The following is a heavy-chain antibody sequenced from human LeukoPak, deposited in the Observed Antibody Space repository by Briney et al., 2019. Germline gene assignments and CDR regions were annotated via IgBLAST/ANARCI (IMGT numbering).Heavy chain of an antibody. D-gene: IGHD2-2*01. CDR2: INPSGGST. Sequence: ASVKVSCKASGYTFTSYYMHWVRQAPGQGLEWMGIINPSGGSTSYAQKFQGRVTMTRDTSTSTVYMELSSLRSEDTAVYYCAISAAAMGYGMGVWGQGTTVTVSS. J-gene: IGHJ6*02. CDR3: AISAAAMGYGMGV. V-gene: IGHV1-46*01. CDR1: GYTFTSYY.